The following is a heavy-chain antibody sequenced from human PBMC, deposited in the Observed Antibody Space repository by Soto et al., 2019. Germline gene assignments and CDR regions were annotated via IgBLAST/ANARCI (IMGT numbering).Heavy chain of an antibody. CDR3: ARGDIVVVPTVKFDY. CDR1: GGSFSGYY. CDR2: INHSGST. J-gene: IGHJ4*02. D-gene: IGHD2-2*01. Sequence: SETLSLTCAVYGGSFSGYYWSWIRQPPGKGLEWIGEINHSGSTNYNPSLKSRVTISVDTSKNQFSLKLSSVTAADTAVYYCARGDIVVVPTVKFDYWGQGTLVTVSS. V-gene: IGHV4-34*01.